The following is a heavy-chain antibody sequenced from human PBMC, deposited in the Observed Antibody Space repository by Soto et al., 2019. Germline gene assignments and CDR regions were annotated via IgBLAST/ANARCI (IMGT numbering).Heavy chain of an antibody. V-gene: IGHV3-9*01. Sequence: EVKLVESGGGSVQPGRSLRLSCAVSGFTFDDYAMHWVRQAPGKGLEWVAAIHWNSGSIGYADSVKGRFTISRDNAKNSLYLQMNSLSPEDTALYYCAKDFVYRAVPILTFDSWGQGTLVTVSS. J-gene: IGHJ4*02. CDR2: IHWNSGSI. CDR1: GFTFDDYA. D-gene: IGHD6-19*01. CDR3: AKDFVYRAVPILTFDS.